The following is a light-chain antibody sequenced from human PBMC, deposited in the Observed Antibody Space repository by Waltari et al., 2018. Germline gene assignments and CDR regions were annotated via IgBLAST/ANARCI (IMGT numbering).Light chain of an antibody. V-gene: IGLV7-46*01. CDR2: DTT. CDR3: LLSYGRARV. J-gene: IGLJ3*02. Sequence: QAVVTQEPSLTVSPGGTVTLTCDSSTGTVTSSHYPYWFQQKPGQAPRTLIYDTTNRQSGTPDRFSGALLGGKAALTLSGAQPEDEADYYCLLSYGRARVFGGVTKLTVL. CDR1: TGTVTSSHY.